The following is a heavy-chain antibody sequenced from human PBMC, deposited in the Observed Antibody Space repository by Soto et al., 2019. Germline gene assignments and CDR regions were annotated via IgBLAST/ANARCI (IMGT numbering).Heavy chain of an antibody. D-gene: IGHD2-8*02. V-gene: IGHV4-4*07. J-gene: IGHJ4*02. CDR3: ARGMTPPGAPAWYYFDS. CDR1: GASITGSSY. CDR2: FSLSGTT. Sequence: SETLSLTCAVSGASITGSSYWSWIRQPAGKGLEWIGRFSLSGTTSYNPSLRGRVTMSADVSKNQFSLRLTSVTAADTALYYCARGMTPPGAPAWYYFDSWGQGTLVTVSS.